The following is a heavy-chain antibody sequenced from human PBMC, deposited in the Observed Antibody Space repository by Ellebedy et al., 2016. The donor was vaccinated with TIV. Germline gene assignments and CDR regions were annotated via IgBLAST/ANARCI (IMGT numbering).Heavy chain of an antibody. CDR2: MQPGRGNT. J-gene: IGHJ5*02. Sequence: AAAVKVSCKPSGYTFTSYEINWLRQAPGPGLEYFGLMQPGRGNTGYAQKVEGRVTMARDTSTGTAYMELNSLRSDDTAVNYCTVGLFDPWGQGTLVTVAS. V-gene: IGHV1-8*01. CDR1: GYTFTSYE. D-gene: IGHD3-10*01. CDR3: TVGLFDP.